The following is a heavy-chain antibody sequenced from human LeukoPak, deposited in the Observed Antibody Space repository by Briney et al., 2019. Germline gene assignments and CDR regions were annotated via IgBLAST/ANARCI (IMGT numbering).Heavy chain of an antibody. CDR1: GFDFSTHI. CDR3: ATASHAVWHGFHDAFDM. J-gene: IGHJ3*02. D-gene: IGHD3-3*01. CDR2: ISRSSSSI. Sequence: GGSLRLSCAVSGFDFSTHIMNWVRQAPGKGLEWLAYISRSSSSIYYRDSVKGRFTISRDNDKSSLYLQMKSLRAEDTALYFCATASHAVWHGFHDAFDMWGQGTMVTVAS. V-gene: IGHV3-48*01.